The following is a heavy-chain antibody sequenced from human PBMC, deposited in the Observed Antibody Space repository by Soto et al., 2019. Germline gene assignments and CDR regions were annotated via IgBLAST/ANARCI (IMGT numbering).Heavy chain of an antibody. CDR1: GFTFSSYA. D-gene: IGHD3-9*01. J-gene: IGHJ4*02. Sequence: EVQLLESGGGLVQPGGSLRLSCAASGFTFSSYAMSWVRQAPGQGLEWVSAISGSGGSTYYADSVKGRFTISRDNSKNTLYLQMNSLRAEDTAVYYCANGDYDILTAFDDWGQGTLVTVSS. CDR2: ISGSGGST. V-gene: IGHV3-23*01. CDR3: ANGDYDILTAFDD.